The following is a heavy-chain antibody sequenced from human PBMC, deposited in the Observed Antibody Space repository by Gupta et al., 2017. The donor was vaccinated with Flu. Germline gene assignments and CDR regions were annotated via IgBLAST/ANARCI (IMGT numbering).Heavy chain of an antibody. CDR3: AADTRGYSFEY. CDR1: GFAFTKNV. Sequence: EVHLLLGASECVQRWGSPRPSCVDAGFAFTKNVMGWARQAPGKGLDWVSAITDDGGKTFYGDSVKGRFTITRDNSKNMLYLQMNSLRDEDTAIYYCAADTRGYSFEYWGQGTLVTVSS. V-gene: IGHV3-23*01. CDR2: ITDDGGKT. D-gene: IGHD2-15*01. J-gene: IGHJ4*02.